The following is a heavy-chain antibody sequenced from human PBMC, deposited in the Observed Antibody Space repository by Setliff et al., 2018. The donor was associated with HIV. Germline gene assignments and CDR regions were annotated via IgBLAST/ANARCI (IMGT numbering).Heavy chain of an antibody. J-gene: IGHJ4*02. Sequence: LRLSCAASGFTFSSYTMNWVRQAPGKGLEWVSSITSSSSYINYADSVKGRFTISRDNAKNSLYLQMNSVLAEDTAVFYCARERADYYGSGSRSFDYWGQGTLVTVSS. CDR2: ITSSSSYI. CDR1: GFTFSSYT. V-gene: IGHV3-21*01. D-gene: IGHD3-10*01. CDR3: ARERADYYGSGSRSFDY.